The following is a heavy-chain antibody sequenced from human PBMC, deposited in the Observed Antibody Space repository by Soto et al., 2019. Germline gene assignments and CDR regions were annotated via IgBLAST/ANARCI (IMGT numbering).Heavy chain of an antibody. D-gene: IGHD3-10*01. J-gene: IGHJ4*02. CDR3: ARVYLGSMVPWLDY. CDR2: IYYSGST. CDR1: GGSISSGGYY. Sequence: PSETLSLTCTVSGGSISSGGYYWSWIRQHPGKGLEWIGYIYYSGSTYYNPSLKSRVTISVDTSKNQFSLKLSSVTAADTAVYYCARVYLGSMVPWLDYWGQGTLVTVSS. V-gene: IGHV4-31*03.